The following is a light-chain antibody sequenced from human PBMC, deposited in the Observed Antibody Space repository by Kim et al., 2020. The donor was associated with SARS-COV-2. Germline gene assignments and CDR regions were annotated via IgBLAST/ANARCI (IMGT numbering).Light chain of an antibody. J-gene: IGKJ1*01. Sequence: VFPGERATLYCRTSETVTTSLAWYQQTPGQAPRLLIHGASARPTGLPARFSGGGSGTDFTLTITGAQSEDAATYYCQQYSDWPPTFGQGTKVDIK. CDR2: GAS. CDR1: ETVTTS. CDR3: QQYSDWPPT. V-gene: IGKV3-15*01.